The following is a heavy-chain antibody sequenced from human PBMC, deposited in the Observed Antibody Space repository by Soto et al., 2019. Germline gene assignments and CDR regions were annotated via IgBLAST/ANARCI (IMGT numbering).Heavy chain of an antibody. Sequence: GGSLRLSCAASGFTFSSYSMNWVRQAPGKGLEWVSYISSSSSTIYYADSVKGRFTMSRDNAKNSLYLQMNSLRDEDTAVYYCARDRAYYYDSSGYYPYYFDYWGQGTLVTVSS. CDR2: ISSSSSTI. D-gene: IGHD3-22*01. J-gene: IGHJ4*02. CDR1: GFTFSSYS. V-gene: IGHV3-48*02. CDR3: ARDRAYYYDSSGYYPYYFDY.